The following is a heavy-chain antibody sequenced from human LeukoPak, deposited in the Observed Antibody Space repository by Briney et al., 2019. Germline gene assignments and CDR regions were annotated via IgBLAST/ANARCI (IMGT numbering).Heavy chain of an antibody. CDR1: GGSISSSSYY. Sequence: SETLSLTCTVSGGSISSSSYYWGWIRQPPGKGLEWIGSIYYSGSTNYNPSLKSRVTISVDTSKNQFSLKLSSVTAADTAVYYCARVTVVVPAAMHDYWGQGTLVTVSS. J-gene: IGHJ4*02. CDR2: IYYSGST. V-gene: IGHV4-39*07. D-gene: IGHD2-2*01. CDR3: ARVTVVVPAAMHDY.